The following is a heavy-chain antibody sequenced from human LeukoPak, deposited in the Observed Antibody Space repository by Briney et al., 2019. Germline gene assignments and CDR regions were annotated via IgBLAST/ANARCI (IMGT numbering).Heavy chain of an antibody. CDR2: IKQDGNEK. Sequence: GGSLRLSCAASGFTFTTYWMSWVRQAPGKGLEWVANIKQDGNEKYYVDSVKGRFSISRDNAQNSLYLQMDSLRADDTATYFCVRGLLEWLRLETYYFDYWGQGTLVTVSS. D-gene: IGHD5-12*01. V-gene: IGHV3-7*01. CDR3: VRGLLEWLRLETYYFDY. CDR1: GFTFTTYW. J-gene: IGHJ4*02.